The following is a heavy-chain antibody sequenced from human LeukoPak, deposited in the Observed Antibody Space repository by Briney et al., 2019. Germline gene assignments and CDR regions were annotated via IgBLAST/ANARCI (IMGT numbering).Heavy chain of an antibody. D-gene: IGHD5-24*01. CDR2: IYYSGST. CDR1: GGSISSYY. CDR3: ARTRWLQLYFDY. Sequence: SETLSLTCTVSGGSISSYYWSWIRQPPGKGLEWIGYIYYSGSTNYNPSLKSRVTISVDTSKNQFSLKLSSVTAADTAVYYCARTRWLQLYFDYWGQGTLVTVSS. V-gene: IGHV4-59*01. J-gene: IGHJ4*02.